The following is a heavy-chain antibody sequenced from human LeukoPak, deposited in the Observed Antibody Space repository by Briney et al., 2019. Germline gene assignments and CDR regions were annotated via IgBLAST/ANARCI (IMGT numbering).Heavy chain of an antibody. CDR2: ISGSGGST. Sequence: PGGSLRLSCAASGFTFSTSAMSWVRQAPGKGLEWVSAISGSGGSTYYADSVKGRFTISRDNSKNMLYVQMNSLRVDDTAVYYCVKGRDRSGWSYDAFDIWGQGTMVTVSS. D-gene: IGHD6-19*01. CDR1: GFTFSTSA. J-gene: IGHJ3*02. CDR3: VKGRDRSGWSYDAFDI. V-gene: IGHV3-23*01.